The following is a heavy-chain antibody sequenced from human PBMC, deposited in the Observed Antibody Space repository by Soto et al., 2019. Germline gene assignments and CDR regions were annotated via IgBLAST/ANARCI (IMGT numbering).Heavy chain of an antibody. Sequence: PGGSLRLSCAASGFTFSSYAMSWVRQAPGKGLEWVSAISGSGGSTYYADSVKGRFTISRDNAKNSLYLQMNSLRAEDTAVYYCARVGAYPDFDYWGQGTLVTVSS. CDR1: GFTFSSYA. D-gene: IGHD1-26*01. J-gene: IGHJ4*02. V-gene: IGHV3-23*01. CDR3: ARVGAYPDFDY. CDR2: ISGSGGST.